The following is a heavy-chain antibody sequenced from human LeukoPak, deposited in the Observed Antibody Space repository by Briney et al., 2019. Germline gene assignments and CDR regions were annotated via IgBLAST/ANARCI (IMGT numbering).Heavy chain of an antibody. Sequence: GASVKVSCKASGYTFTSYDINWVRQATGQGPEWMGWMNPNSGNTGYAQKFQGRVTITRNTSISTAYMELSSLRSEDTAVYYCAKDMRSPIRFRRIGSSWYYFDYWGQGTLVTVSS. J-gene: IGHJ4*02. V-gene: IGHV1-8*02. CDR2: MNPNSGNT. CDR1: GYTFTSYD. CDR3: AKDMRSPIRFRRIGSSWYYFDY. D-gene: IGHD6-13*01.